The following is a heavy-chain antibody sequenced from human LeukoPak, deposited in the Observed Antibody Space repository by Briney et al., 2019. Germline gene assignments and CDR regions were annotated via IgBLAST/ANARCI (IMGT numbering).Heavy chain of an antibody. CDR3: ARDRWGCSSTSCYDCGY. V-gene: IGHV1-69*06. CDR2: IIPIFGTA. Sequence: GASVKVSCKASGGTFSSYAISWVRQAPGQGLERMGGIIPIFGTANYAQKFQGRVTITADKSTSTAYMELSSLRSEDTAVYYCARDRWGCSSTSCYDCGYWGQGTLVTVSS. J-gene: IGHJ4*02. CDR1: GGTFSSYA. D-gene: IGHD2-2*01.